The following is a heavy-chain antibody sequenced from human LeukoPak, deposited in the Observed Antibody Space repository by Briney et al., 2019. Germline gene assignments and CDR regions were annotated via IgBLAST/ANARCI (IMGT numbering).Heavy chain of an antibody. CDR1: GYSFSTYS. CDR2: IIPYSGNA. D-gene: IGHD1-1*01. J-gene: IGHJ4*02. CDR3: AREDGGNDFFDF. Sequence: AASVKVSCKASGYSFSTYSIGWVRQAPGQGLEWVGSIIPYSGNANSAESLQARVTLTTDTSTNTAYLELRSLRSDDTAVYYCAREDGGNDFFDFWGQGSLVTVSS. V-gene: IGHV1-18*01.